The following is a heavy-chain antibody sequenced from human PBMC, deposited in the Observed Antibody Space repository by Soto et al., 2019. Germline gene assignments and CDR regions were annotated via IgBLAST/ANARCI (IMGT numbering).Heavy chain of an antibody. CDR3: ARAPPGPAPRWGV. Sequence: SETLSLTCTVSNGSISSGGYSCSWIRQTPGKGLEWIGYIYTTGKTYYNPSLKNRATLSIDTSQNQFSLQLTSVTAADTAVYYCARAPPGPAPRWGVWGHGTTVTVSS. J-gene: IGHJ6*02. CDR1: NGSISSGGYS. D-gene: IGHD3-16*01. V-gene: IGHV4-30-2*01. CDR2: IYTTGKT.